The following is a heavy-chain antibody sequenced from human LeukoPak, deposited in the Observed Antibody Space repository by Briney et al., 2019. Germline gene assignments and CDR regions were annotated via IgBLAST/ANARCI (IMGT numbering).Heavy chain of an antibody. CDR1: GFSDNDHY. CDR3: ARDRGFN. V-gene: IGHV3-66*01. J-gene: IGHJ4*02. Sequence: GGSLRLSCAASGFSDNDHYMSWVRQAPGKGLEWVAVMHKDGTTFYVDSVTGRFTVSRDDLRNTFYLQMTKLRADDTAVYYCARDRGFNWGQGTLVTVSS. CDR2: MHKDGTT. D-gene: IGHD3-10*01.